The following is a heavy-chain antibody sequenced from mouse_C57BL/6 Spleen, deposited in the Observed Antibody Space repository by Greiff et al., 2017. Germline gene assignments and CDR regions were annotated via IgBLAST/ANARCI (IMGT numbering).Heavy chain of an antibody. J-gene: IGHJ2*01. Sequence: QVQLQQSGAELVRPGSSVKLSCKASGYTFTSYWMHWVKQRPIQGLEWIGNIDPSDSETHYNQKFKDKATLTVAKSSSTAYMQLSSLTSEDSAVYYWARGVIYYDYANYFDYWGQGTTLTVSS. CDR3: ARGVIYYDYANYFDY. V-gene: IGHV1-52*01. CDR2: IDPSDSET. D-gene: IGHD2-4*01. CDR1: GYTFTSYW.